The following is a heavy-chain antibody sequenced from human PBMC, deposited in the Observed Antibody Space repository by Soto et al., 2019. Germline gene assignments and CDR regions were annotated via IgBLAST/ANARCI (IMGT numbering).Heavy chain of an antibody. Sequence: EVQLVESGGGLVQPGGSLRLSCVASGFTFSSYWMSWVRQAPGKGLEWVANIKQDGSEKYYVASVKGRFTISRDNDKNSLYQQMKSLRAEDTAVYYCAREGVGGAFDIWGQGTKVTVSS. CDR1: GFTFSSYW. CDR2: IKQDGSEK. D-gene: IGHD2-15*01. CDR3: AREGVGGAFDI. V-gene: IGHV3-7*01. J-gene: IGHJ3*02.